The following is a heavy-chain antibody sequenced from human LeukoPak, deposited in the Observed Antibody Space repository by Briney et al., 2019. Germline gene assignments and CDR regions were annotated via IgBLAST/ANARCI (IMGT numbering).Heavy chain of an antibody. D-gene: IGHD6-13*01. CDR1: GGAISSSY. V-gene: IGHV4-59*01. Sequence: PSETLSLTCTVSGGAISSSYWSWIRQPPAKGLAGIGYVYYSGSTNYNPSLKSRVTISVDTSKSQFSLKLSSVTAADTAVYYCARGGSSRPNWFDPWGQGTLVTVSS. J-gene: IGHJ5*02. CDR2: VYYSGST. CDR3: ARGGSSRPNWFDP.